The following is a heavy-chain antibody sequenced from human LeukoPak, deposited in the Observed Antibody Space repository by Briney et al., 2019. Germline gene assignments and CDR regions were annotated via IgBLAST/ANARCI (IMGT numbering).Heavy chain of an antibody. CDR3: ARVWLRKGPSYYMDV. V-gene: IGHV1-69*06. J-gene: IGHJ6*03. CDR2: IIPIFGTA. CDR1: GGTFSSYA. Sequence: GASVKVSCKASGGTFSSYAISWVRQAPGQGLEWMGGIIPIFGTANYAQKFQGRVTITADKSTSTAYMELSSLRSEDTAVYYCARVWLRKGPSYYMDVWGKGTTVTVSS. D-gene: IGHD5-12*01.